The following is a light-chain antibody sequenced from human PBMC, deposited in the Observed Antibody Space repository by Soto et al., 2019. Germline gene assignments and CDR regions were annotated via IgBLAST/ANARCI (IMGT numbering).Light chain of an antibody. CDR2: DAS. CDR3: QHYQSYWT. J-gene: IGKJ1*01. V-gene: IGKV1-5*01. Sequence: DIQMTHSHSPLSSSVGDRVTVTCRASQSISRWLAWYQQKPGKAPKVLIYDASSLESGVPQRFSGSGSGTEFTLTISSLQTDDFSPYYCQHYQSYWTFGQGTKVDIK. CDR1: QSISRW.